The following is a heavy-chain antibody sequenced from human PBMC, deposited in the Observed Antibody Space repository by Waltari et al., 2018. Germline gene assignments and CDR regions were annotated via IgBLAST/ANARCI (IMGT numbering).Heavy chain of an antibody. CDR2: IYSIGSV. D-gene: IGHD3-10*01. V-gene: IGHV4-30-4*01. J-gene: IGHJ5*01. CDR1: NGSISSGDYY. Sequence: QMQLQESGPGLVKPSQTLSLTCTVSNGSISSGDYYWGWTRQSPGKGLEWIGYIYSIGSVYYNPALESRVSISIDPSKNQFSLKVTSVTAADTAVYYCARVENYHGSGSYRWFDSWGQGTLVTVTS. CDR3: ARVENYHGSGSYRWFDS.